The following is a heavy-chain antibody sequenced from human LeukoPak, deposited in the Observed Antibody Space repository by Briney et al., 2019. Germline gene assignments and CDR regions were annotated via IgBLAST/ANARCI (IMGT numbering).Heavy chain of an antibody. D-gene: IGHD3-22*01. CDR1: GGTFSSYA. CDR3: ARGRITMIVVVITTPASPAFHYGMDV. V-gene: IGHV1-69*13. CDR2: IIPIFGTA. Sequence: GASVKVSCKASGGTFSSYAISWVRQAPGQGLEWMGGIIPIFGTANYAQKFQGRVTITADESTSTAYMELSSLRSEDTAVYYCARGRITMIVVVITTPASPAFHYGMDVWGQGTTVTVSS. J-gene: IGHJ6*02.